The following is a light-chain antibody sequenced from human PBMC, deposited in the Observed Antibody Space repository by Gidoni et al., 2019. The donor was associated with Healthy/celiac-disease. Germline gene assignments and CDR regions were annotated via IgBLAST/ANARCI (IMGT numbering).Light chain of an antibody. J-gene: IGKJ1*01. CDR2: GGS. CDR1: QSVSSN. CDR3: QQYNNWPKGT. V-gene: IGKV3-15*01. Sequence: EIVMTQSPATLSVSPGERATLSCRARQSVSSNLAWYQQKPGQAPRLLIYGGSTRATGIPARFSGSGSGTEFTLTISSLQSEDFAVYYCQQYNNWPKGTFGQGTKVEIK.